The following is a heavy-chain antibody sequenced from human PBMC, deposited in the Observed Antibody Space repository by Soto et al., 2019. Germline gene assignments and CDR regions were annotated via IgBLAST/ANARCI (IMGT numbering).Heavy chain of an antibody. CDR3: ARQDSGYDDAFDI. Sequence: SETLSLTCTVSGGSISSSSYYWSWIRQPPGKGLEWIGYIYYSGSTNYNPSLKSRVTISVDTSKNQFSLKLSSVTAADTAVYYCARQDSGYDDAFDIWGQGTMVTVSS. D-gene: IGHD5-12*01. CDR1: GGSISSSSYY. J-gene: IGHJ3*02. V-gene: IGHV4-61*01. CDR2: IYYSGST.